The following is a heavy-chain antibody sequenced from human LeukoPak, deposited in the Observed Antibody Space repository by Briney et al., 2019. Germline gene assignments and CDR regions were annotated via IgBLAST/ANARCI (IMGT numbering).Heavy chain of an antibody. J-gene: IGHJ5*02. Sequence: SLKVSCMASGGTFSIYTISWVRQAPGQGLEWVGSILPILGIANYAQTLQGRVTITADKSTNTANMKLSSLTAEDTAVYYCARSYCYGSGSFDPWGQGTLVTVSS. CDR2: ILPILGIA. D-gene: IGHD3-10*01. CDR1: GGTFSIYT. CDR3: ARSYCYGSGSFDP. V-gene: IGHV1-69*02.